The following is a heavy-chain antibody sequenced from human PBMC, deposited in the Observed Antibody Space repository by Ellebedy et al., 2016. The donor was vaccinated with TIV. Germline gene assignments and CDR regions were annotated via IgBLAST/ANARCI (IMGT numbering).Heavy chain of an antibody. J-gene: IGHJ4*02. Sequence: ASVKVSXXASGYTFTSYHISWVRQAPGQGLEWVGWISPYSGNTNYAQNLQGRVTMTTDTSTSTAYMELKSLRFDDTAVYYCARGGEWQLLFDYWGQGTLVTVSS. D-gene: IGHD3-16*01. CDR2: ISPYSGNT. CDR3: ARGGEWQLLFDY. V-gene: IGHV1-18*01. CDR1: GYTFTSYH.